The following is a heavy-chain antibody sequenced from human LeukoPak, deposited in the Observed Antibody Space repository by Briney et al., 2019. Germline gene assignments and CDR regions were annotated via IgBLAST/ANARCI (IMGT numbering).Heavy chain of an antibody. CDR3: ARMLYGRPNNWFDP. V-gene: IGHV3-11*01. Sequence: GGSLRLSCAASGFTFSDYYMSWIRQAPGKGLEWVSYISSSGSTIYYADSVEGRFTISRDNAKNSLYLQMNSLRAEDTAVYYCARMLYGRPNNWFDPWGQGTLVTVSS. D-gene: IGHD2-8*01. CDR2: ISSSGSTI. J-gene: IGHJ5*02. CDR1: GFTFSDYY.